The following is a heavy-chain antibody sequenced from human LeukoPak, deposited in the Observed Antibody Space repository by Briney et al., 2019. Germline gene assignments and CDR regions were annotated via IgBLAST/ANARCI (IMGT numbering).Heavy chain of an antibody. CDR3: ARQQRYSSSLRGFDP. D-gene: IGHD6-13*01. V-gene: IGHV4-34*01. J-gene: IGHJ5*02. CDR1: GGSFSGYY. CDR2: INHSGST. Sequence: SETLSLTCAVYGGSFSGYYWSWIRQPPGKGLEWIGEINHSGSTNYNPSLKSRVTISVDTSKNQFSLKLSSVTDADTAVYYCARQQRYSSSLRGFDPWGQGTLVTVSS.